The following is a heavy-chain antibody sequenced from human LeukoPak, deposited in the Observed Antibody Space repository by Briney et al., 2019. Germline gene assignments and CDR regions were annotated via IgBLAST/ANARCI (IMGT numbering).Heavy chain of an antibody. V-gene: IGHV1-2*02. Sequence: ASVKVPCKASGYTFTGYYMHWVRQAPGQGLEWMGWINPNSGGTNYAQKFQGRVTMTRDTSISTAYMELSRLRSDDTAVYYCARGPQRDDYVWGSYRSGDHWGQGTLVTVSS. CDR1: GYTFTGYY. CDR3: ARGPQRDDYVWGSYRSGDH. D-gene: IGHD3-16*02. J-gene: IGHJ4*02. CDR2: INPNSGGT.